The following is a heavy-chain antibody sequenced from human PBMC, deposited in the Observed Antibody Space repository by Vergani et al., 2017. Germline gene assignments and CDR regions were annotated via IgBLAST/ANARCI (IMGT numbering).Heavy chain of an antibody. CDR2: ISWNSGAV. CDR1: GITFWKFG. CDR3: TKGSVYDHDSAGHGYDPYTGFDR. V-gene: IGHV3-9*01. D-gene: IGHD5/OR15-5a*01. J-gene: IGHJ3*01. Sequence: EVDLVESGGGLAQPGGSLRLSCEASGITFWKFGMHWVRQGPGKGLEWVSGISWNSGAVDYADSVRGRFTISRDNAKNSLFLEMNSLRFEDTAVYFCTKGSVYDHDSAGHGYDPYTGFDRWGEGTLVSVCS.